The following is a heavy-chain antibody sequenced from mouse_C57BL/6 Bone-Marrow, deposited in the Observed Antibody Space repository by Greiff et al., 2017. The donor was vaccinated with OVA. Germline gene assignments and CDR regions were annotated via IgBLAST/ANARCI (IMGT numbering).Heavy chain of an antibody. D-gene: IGHD1-1*01. V-gene: IGHV5-4*03. CDR3: ARVPLYDGSSYRYFDV. CDR2: ISDGGSYT. Sequence: EVKLMESGGGLVKPGGSLKLSCAASGFTFSSYAMSWVRQTPEKRLEWVATISDGGSYTYYPDNVKGRFTISRDNAKNNLYLQMSHLKSEDTAMYYCARVPLYDGSSYRYFDVWGTGTTVTVSS. CDR1: GFTFSSYA. J-gene: IGHJ1*03.